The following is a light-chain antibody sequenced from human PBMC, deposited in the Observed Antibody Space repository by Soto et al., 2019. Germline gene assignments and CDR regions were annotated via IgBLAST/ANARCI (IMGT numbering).Light chain of an antibody. CDR1: QSVSSNF. CDR2: GAS. V-gene: IGKV3-20*01. J-gene: IGKJ5*01. CDR3: QQYNSWPPIP. Sequence: IVLPKAPGTLSLCQGVRTTVSCSTIQSVSSNFLDWYQQKPGQAPRLLIYGASSRATGIPDRVSGSGSGTEFTLTISSLQPEDFACYYCQQYNSWPPIPFGQGTRLEIK.